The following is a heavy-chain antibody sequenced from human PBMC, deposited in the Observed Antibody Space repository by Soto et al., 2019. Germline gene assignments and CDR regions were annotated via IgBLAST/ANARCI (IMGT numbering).Heavy chain of an antibody. V-gene: IGHV4-30-4*01. CDR3: ARGDSQVSSVFDY. J-gene: IGHJ4*02. CDR1: GGSISSGDYY. Sequence: SETLSLTCTVSGGSISSGDYYWSWIRQPPGKGLEWIGYIYYSGSTYYNPSLKSRVTISTDTSKTQFSLRLRSVTSADTAVYYCARGDSQVSSVFDYWGQGMLVTVSS. CDR2: IYYSGST. D-gene: IGHD3-16*01.